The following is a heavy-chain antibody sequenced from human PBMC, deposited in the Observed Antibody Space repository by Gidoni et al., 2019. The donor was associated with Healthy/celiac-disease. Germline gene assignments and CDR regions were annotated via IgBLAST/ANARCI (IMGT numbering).Heavy chain of an antibody. J-gene: IGHJ4*02. CDR3: ASSYVDTAMGFEGFDY. D-gene: IGHD5-18*01. V-gene: IGHV3-33*01. CDR1: GCNFSSYG. Sequence: QVQLVESGGGVVQPGRSLRLSCEASGCNFSSYGMHWVRQAPGTGLEWVAGIWYDGSNKYYADSVKGRFTISRDNSKNTLYLQMNSLRAEDTAVYYCASSYVDTAMGFEGFDYWGQGTLVTVSS. CDR2: IWYDGSNK.